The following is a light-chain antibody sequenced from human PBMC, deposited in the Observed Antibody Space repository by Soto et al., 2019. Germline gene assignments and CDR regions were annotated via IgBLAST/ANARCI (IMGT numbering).Light chain of an antibody. CDR3: QQYTNWPYT. J-gene: IGKJ2*01. CDR2: GAS. V-gene: IGKV3-15*01. CDR1: QSVGSN. Sequence: EIVMTQSPATLSVSPGERASLSCRASQSVGSNLAWYQQKAGQAPRLLLYGASTMATGIPARFSGSGSGTKYILTISSLQSEDFAVYSCQQYTNWPYTFGQGTKLEIK.